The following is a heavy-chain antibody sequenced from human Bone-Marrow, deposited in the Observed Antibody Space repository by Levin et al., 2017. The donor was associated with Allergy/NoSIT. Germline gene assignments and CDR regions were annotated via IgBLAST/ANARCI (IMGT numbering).Heavy chain of an antibody. CDR3: VRGLPDY. CDR2: INSSSGTI. J-gene: IGHJ4*02. V-gene: IGHV3-48*01. Sequence: SLLLSFSPSFFPFLLSLLNWVRQAPGKGLEWVSYINSSSGTIYYADSVKGRFTLSRDHAKKSLYLQMSSLRVEDTAVYYCVRGLPDYWGQGTLVTVSS. CDR1: FFPFLLSL.